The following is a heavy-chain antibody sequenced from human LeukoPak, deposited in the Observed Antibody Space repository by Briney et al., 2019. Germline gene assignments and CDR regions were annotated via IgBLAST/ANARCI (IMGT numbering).Heavy chain of an antibody. CDR2: IKGDGREK. CDR1: GFTFSSYW. Sequence: PGGSLRLSCAASGFTFSSYWMSWVRQAPGKGLEWVANIKGDGREKHYVDSVKGRFTISRDNSKNTLYLQMNSLRAEDTAVYYCAKVDYYGSGSYYYYYGMDVWGQGTTVTVSS. J-gene: IGHJ6*02. V-gene: IGHV3-7*03. D-gene: IGHD3-10*01. CDR3: AKVDYYGSGSYYYYYGMDV.